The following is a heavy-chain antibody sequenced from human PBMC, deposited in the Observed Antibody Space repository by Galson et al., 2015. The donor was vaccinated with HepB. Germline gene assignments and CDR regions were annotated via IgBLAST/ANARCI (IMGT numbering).Heavy chain of an antibody. CDR3: ARWKAYCTNTNCNGDYYYGMDV. CDR1: EFPFSSYA. V-gene: IGHV3-64*01. J-gene: IGHJ6*02. Sequence: SLRLSCAASEFPFSSYAMHWVRQAPGKRLEHVSAIKSDGSRTYYAKSVEGRFTISRDNSKNTLYLQMGSLRVEDMAVYYCARWKAYCTNTNCNGDYYYGMDVWGQGTTVAVSS. D-gene: IGHD2-8*01. CDR2: IKSDGSRT.